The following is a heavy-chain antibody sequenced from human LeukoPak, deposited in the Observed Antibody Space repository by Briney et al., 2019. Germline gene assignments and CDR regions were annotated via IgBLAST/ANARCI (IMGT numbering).Heavy chain of an antibody. CDR3: VRESDVWSGPGIGRPLDV. V-gene: IGHV3-21*05. D-gene: IGHD3-3*01. CDR1: GFTFSSYA. CDR2: ISPSGSDK. Sequence: GGSLRLSCAASGFTFSSYAMTWVRQAPGKGLEWVSYISPSGSDKYYPDIVKGRFTISRDNAKNSVSLQMDGLRAEDTAVYHCVRESDVWSGPGIGRPLDVWGKGTTVTVSS. J-gene: IGHJ6*04.